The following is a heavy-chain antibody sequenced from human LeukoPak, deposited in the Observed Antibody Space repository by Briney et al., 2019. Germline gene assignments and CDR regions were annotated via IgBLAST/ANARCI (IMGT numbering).Heavy chain of an antibody. Sequence: GGSPRLSCAASGFTFSSYGMHWVRQAPGKGLEWVAVIWYDGSNKYYADSVKGRFTISRDNSKNTLYLQMNSLRAEDTAVYYCATEYSYAFDIWGQGTMVTVSS. V-gene: IGHV3-33*01. CDR1: GFTFSSYG. J-gene: IGHJ3*02. D-gene: IGHD5-18*01. CDR3: ATEYSYAFDI. CDR2: IWYDGSNK.